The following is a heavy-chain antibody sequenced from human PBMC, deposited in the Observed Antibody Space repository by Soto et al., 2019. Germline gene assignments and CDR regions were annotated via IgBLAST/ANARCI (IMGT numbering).Heavy chain of an antibody. CDR1: GFSLSTSGVG. CDR2: IYWNDDK. CDR3: AHRLATHNTYYDYVWGSYRPDDAFDI. D-gene: IGHD3-16*02. Sequence: SGPTLVNPTQTLTLTCTFSGFSLSTSGVGVGWIRQPPGKALEWLALIYWNDDKRYSPSLKSRLTIAKDTSKNQVVLTMTNMDPVDTATYYCAHRLATHNTYYDYVWGSYRPDDAFDIWGQGTMVTVSS. V-gene: IGHV2-5*01. J-gene: IGHJ3*02.